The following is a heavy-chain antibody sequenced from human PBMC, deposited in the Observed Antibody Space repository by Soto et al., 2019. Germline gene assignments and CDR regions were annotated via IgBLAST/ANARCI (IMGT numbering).Heavy chain of an antibody. D-gene: IGHD4-17*01. V-gene: IGHV3-21*01. J-gene: IGHJ4*02. Sequence: GGSLRLSCAASGFTFSSYSMNWVRQAPGKGLEWVSSISSSSSYIYYADSVKGRFTISRDNAKNSLYLQMNSLRAEDTAVYYCARKGEHTVTTDFDYWGQGTLVTVSS. CDR1: GFTFSSYS. CDR2: ISSSSSYI. CDR3: ARKGEHTVTTDFDY.